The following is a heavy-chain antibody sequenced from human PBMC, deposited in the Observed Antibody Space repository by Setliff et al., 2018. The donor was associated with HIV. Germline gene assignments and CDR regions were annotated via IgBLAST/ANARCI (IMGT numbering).Heavy chain of an antibody. D-gene: IGHD2-21*01. V-gene: IGHV4-31*03. J-gene: IGHJ4*02. CDR3: ARGRPFGKFVDYFDS. CDR2: IFYNENT. Sequence: SETLSLTCTVSGGSISSGGYYWNWIRQHPGKGLEWIGYIFYNENTQYDPSLKSRVSMSVDTSKNQFSLNLRTVTAADTAIYFCARGRPFGKFVDYFDSWGQGRLVTVSS. CDR1: GGSISSGGYY.